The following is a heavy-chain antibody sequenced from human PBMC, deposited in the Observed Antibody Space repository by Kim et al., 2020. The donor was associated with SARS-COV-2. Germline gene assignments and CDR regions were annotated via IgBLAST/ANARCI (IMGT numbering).Heavy chain of an antibody. J-gene: IGHJ6*02. Sequence: GGSLRLSCAASGFTFSDYYMSWIRQAPGKGLEWVSYISSSGSTIYYADSVKGRFTISRDNAKNSLYLQMNSLRAEDTAVYYCARGDYDYVWGSYRKYYYYYGMDVWGQGNTVTVSS. CDR3: ARGDYDYVWGSYRKYYYYYGMDV. CDR2: ISSSGSTI. D-gene: IGHD3-16*02. CDR1: GFTFSDYY. V-gene: IGHV3-11*04.